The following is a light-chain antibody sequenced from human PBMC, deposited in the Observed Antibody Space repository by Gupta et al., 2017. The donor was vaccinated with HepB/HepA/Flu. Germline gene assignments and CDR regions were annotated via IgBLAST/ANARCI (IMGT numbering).Light chain of an antibody. CDR2: AAS. CDR3: QQLNTSPLT. J-gene: IGKJ4*01. CDR1: QGINRF. V-gene: IGKV1-9*01. Sequence: XHXXXSXSXLSAXXGDRVTITCRASQGINRFLAWYQQKPGNAPKLLIYAASVLQSGVPSRFSGSGSGTEFTLTISSLQPEDFATYYCQQLNTSPLTFGGGTKVEIK.